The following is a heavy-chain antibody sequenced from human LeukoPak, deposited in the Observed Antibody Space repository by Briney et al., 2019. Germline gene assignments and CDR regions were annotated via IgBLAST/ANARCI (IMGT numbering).Heavy chain of an antibody. V-gene: IGHV4-59*08. CDR3: ARHPFATPFDY. CDR1: GGSISSYY. CDR2: IYYSGST. J-gene: IGHJ4*02. D-gene: IGHD2-15*01. Sequence: SETLSLTCTVSGGSISSYYWSWIRQPPGKGLEWIGYIYYSGSTNYNPSLKSRVTISVDTSKSQFSLRLSSVTAADTAVYFCARHPFATPFDYWGPGTLVTVSS.